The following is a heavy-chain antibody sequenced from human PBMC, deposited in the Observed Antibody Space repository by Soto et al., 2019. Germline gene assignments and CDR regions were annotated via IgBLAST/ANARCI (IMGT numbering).Heavy chain of an antibody. CDR1: GFSLSNAKMG. D-gene: IGHD1-26*01. V-gene: IGHV2-26*01. CDR3: ARAHSWSYREHFDY. J-gene: IGHJ4*02. CDR2: IFSNDEK. Sequence: QVTLKESGPVLVKPTETLTLTCTVSGFSLSNAKMGVSWIRQPPGKALEWLAHIFSNDEKSYSTSLRSRLTISKDTSKSQVVLTMTNMVPVDTATYYCARAHSWSYREHFDYWGQGSLVTVCS.